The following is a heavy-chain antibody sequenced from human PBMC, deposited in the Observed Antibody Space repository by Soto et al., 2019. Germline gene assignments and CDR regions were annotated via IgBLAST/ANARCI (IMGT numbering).Heavy chain of an antibody. V-gene: IGHV3-30-3*01. Sequence: QVQLVQSGAEVKKPGASVKVSCKASGYTFSSYAMHWVRQAPGKGLEWVAVISYDGSNKYYADSVKGRFTISRDNSKNTLYLQMNSLRAEDTAVYYCARTPWWGQGTLVTVSS. CDR1: GYTFSSYA. J-gene: IGHJ4*02. CDR3: ARTPW. CDR2: ISYDGSNK.